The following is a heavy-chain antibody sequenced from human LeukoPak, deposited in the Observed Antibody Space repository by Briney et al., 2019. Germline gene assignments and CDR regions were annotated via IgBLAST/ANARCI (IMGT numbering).Heavy chain of an antibody. CDR3: ARDLTGLYYFDY. D-gene: IGHD3-9*01. CDR1: GFTFSSYA. CDR2: ISGSGGST. V-gene: IGHV3-23*01. J-gene: IGHJ4*02. Sequence: GGSLRLSCAASGFTFSSYAMSWVRQAPGKGLEWVSAISGSGGSTYYADSVKGRFTISRDNSKNTLYLQMNSLRAEDTAVYYCARDLTGLYYFDYWGQGTLVTVSS.